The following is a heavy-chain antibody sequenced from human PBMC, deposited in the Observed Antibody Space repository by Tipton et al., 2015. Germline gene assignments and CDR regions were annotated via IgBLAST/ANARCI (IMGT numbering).Heavy chain of an antibody. D-gene: IGHD3-3*01. CDR1: GFTFSNYA. J-gene: IGHJ4*02. CDR3: AKERTYYSFWSGYHQGAFDS. CDR2: ISDSGGSP. Sequence: SLRLSCAASGFTFSNYAMSWVRQAPGKGLEWVSVISDSGGSPYYADSVKGRFAISRDNSKNVLYLRMKSLRAEDTAVYYCAKERTYYSFWSGYHQGAFDSWGQGTLVTVSS. V-gene: IGHV3-23*01.